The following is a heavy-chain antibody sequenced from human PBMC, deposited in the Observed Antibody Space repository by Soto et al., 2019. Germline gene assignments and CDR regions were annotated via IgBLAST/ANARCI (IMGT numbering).Heavy chain of an antibody. CDR2: ISGGSRTI. J-gene: IGHJ6*02. D-gene: IGHD1-1*01. CDR1: GFTLSIHS. V-gene: IGHV3-48*02. Sequence: EVQLVESGGGLVQPGESLRLSCAASGFTLSIHSLNWVRQAPGKGLEWVSYISGGSRTIYYADSVKGRFTISRDNAKNSLYLQMSSLRDEDTAVYYCARDGRRGYDMDVWGQGTTVTVSS. CDR3: ARDGRRGYDMDV.